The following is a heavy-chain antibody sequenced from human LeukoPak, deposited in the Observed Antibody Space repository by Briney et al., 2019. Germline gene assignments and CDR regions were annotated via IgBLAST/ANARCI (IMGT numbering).Heavy chain of an antibody. J-gene: IGHJ5*02. CDR2: SIPSGST. Sequence: SETLSLTCAVYGMPLSGDFLSWSRQPPGKGLEWVGESIPSGSTNYGPSFESRVTISLDTSKKQVLMKLSSVTGADKAVYYCARGLWGGDATWGQGTLVTVSS. CDR3: ARGLWGGDAT. V-gene: IGHV4-34*01. D-gene: IGHD3-16*01. CDR1: GMPLSGDF.